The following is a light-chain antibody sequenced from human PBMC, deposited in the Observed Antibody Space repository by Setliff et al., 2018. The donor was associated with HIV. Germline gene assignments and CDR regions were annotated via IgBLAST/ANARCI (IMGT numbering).Light chain of an antibody. CDR2: EVA. CDR1: DDNIANYES. V-gene: IGLV2-23*02. J-gene: IGLJ2*01. CDR3: CSYVSGDTWI. Sequence: QSALTQPASVSGSPGQSITISCTGGDDNIANYESVSWYQQHPGEVPKLIIYEVAGRPSGISDRFSGSKSGNTASLTISGLQTEDEAHYYCCSYVSGDTWIFGGGTKVTVL.